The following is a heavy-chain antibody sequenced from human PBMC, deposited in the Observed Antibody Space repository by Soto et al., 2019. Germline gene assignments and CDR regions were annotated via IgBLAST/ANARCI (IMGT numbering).Heavy chain of an antibody. CDR1: GFTFSSYW. V-gene: IGHV3-74*01. D-gene: IGHD2-2*01. J-gene: IGHJ6*03. Sequence: GGSLRLSCAASGFTFSSYWMHWVRQAPGKGLVWVSRINSDGSSTSYADSVKGRFTISRDNAKNTLYLQMNSLRAEDTAVYYCARVPGVGQLQYYYYYMDVWGKGTTVTVSS. CDR3: ARVPGVGQLQYYYYYMDV. CDR2: INSDGSST.